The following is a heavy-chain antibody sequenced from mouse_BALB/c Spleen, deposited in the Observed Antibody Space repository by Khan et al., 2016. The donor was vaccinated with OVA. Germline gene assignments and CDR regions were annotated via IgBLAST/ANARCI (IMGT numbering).Heavy chain of an antibody. J-gene: IGHJ4*01. V-gene: IGHV14-3*02. D-gene: IGHD2-2*01. CDR1: GFNIKDTY. CDR2: IDPANGNT. CDR3: ARDGAVITLWFGMDY. Sequence: VQLQQSGAEVVKPGASVKLSCTASGFNIKDTYMHWVKQRPEQGLEWIGRIDPANGNTKYDPKFQDKVTITADTSSNTAYLHLSSLASEDTAVYYGARDGAVITLWFGMDYRSQGTSVTVSS.